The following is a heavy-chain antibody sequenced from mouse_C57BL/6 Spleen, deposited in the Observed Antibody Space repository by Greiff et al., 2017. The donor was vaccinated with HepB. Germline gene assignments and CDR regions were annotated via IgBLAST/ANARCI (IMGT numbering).Heavy chain of an antibody. V-gene: IGHV3-6*01. CDR3: ARDAFDGYYWYFDV. Sequence: EVKLMESGPGLVKPSQSLSLTCSVTGYSITSGYYWNWIRQFPGNKLEWMGYISYDGSNNYNPSLKNRISITRDTSKNQFFLKLNSVTTEDTATYYCARDAFDGYYWYFDVWGTGTTVTVSS. CDR2: ISYDGSN. D-gene: IGHD2-3*01. CDR1: GYSITSGYY. J-gene: IGHJ1*03.